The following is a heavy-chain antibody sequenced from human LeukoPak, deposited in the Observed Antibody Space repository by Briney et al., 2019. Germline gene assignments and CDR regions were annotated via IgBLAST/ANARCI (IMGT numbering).Heavy chain of an antibody. Sequence: SETLSLTCTVSGGSISSGGYYWSWIRQHPGKGLEWIGYIYYSGSTYYNPSLKSRVTISVDTSKNQFSLKLSSVTAADTAVYYCARVRFGDRRPFDYWGQGTLVTVSS. CDR3: ARVRFGDRRPFDY. J-gene: IGHJ4*02. CDR1: GGSISSGGYY. D-gene: IGHD3-10*01. CDR2: IYYSGST. V-gene: IGHV4-31*03.